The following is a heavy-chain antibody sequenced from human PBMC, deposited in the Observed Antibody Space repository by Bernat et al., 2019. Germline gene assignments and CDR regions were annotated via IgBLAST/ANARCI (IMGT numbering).Heavy chain of an antibody. J-gene: IGHJ6*02. Sequence: EVQLVESGGGLVQPGRSLRLSCAASGFSFDDHAMHWVRQAPGKGLEWVSSISWNSGSIGYADSVKGRLTISRDNSKNTLYLQMNSLRAEDTAVYYCARTLEWLLPPYYYYGMDVWGQGTTVTVSS. CDR1: GFSFDDHA. V-gene: IGHV3-9*01. CDR3: ARTLEWLLPPYYYYGMDV. D-gene: IGHD3-3*01. CDR2: ISWNSGSI.